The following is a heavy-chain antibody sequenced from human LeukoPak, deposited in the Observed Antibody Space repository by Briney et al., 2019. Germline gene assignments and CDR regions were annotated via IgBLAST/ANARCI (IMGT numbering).Heavy chain of an antibody. CDR3: ARGRPNYYGSGSDDY. CDR1: GGSISSGSYY. D-gene: IGHD3-10*01. Sequence: SQTLSLTCTVSGGSISSGSYYWSWIRQPPGKGLEWIGEINHSGSTNYNPSLKSRVTISVDTSKNQFSLKLSSVTAADTAVYYCARGRPNYYGSGSDDYWGQGTLVTVSS. J-gene: IGHJ4*02. V-gene: IGHV4-39*07. CDR2: INHSGST.